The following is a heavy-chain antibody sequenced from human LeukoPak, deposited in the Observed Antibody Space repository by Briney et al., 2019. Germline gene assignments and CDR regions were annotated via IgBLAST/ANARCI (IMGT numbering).Heavy chain of an antibody. CDR1: GFTFSSYA. CDR2: ISGSGGST. Sequence: GGSLRLSCAASGFTFSSYAMSWVRQAPGKGLEWVSAISGSGGSTYYADSVEGRFTISRDNSKNTLYLQMNSLRAEDTAVYYCAKSTSGGSYYSYYYYGMDVWGQGTTVTVYS. CDR3: AKSTSGGSYYSYYYYGMDV. D-gene: IGHD1-26*01. V-gene: IGHV3-23*01. J-gene: IGHJ6*02.